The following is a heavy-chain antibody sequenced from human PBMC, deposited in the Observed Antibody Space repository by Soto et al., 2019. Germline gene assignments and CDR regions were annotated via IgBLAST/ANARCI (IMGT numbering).Heavy chain of an antibody. CDR3: VKDRVPGAYGHYYGMDV. J-gene: IGHJ6*02. CDR2: ISYDGSDK. CDR1: GFTFNNSG. V-gene: IGHV3-30*18. D-gene: IGHD5-12*01. Sequence: GGSLRVSCRVSGFTFNNSGMHWVRQAPGKGLEWMAVISYDGSDKYYADFVKGRVIISRDNSKNTLNLEMNSLRAEDTATYYCVKDRVPGAYGHYYGMDVWGQGTTVTV.